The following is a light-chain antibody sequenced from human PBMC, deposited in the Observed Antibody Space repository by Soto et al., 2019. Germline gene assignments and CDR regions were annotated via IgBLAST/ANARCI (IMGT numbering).Light chain of an antibody. CDR1: QSVSSSY. J-gene: IGKJ4*01. CDR2: GAS. V-gene: IGKV3-20*01. CDR3: QHYATWPLT. Sequence: EIVLTQSPGTLSLSPGERATLSCRASQSVSSSYLAWYQQKPGQAPRLLIYGASSRATGIPDRFSGSGSGTDFTLTISRLEPEDFAVYYCQHYATWPLTFGGGTKVESK.